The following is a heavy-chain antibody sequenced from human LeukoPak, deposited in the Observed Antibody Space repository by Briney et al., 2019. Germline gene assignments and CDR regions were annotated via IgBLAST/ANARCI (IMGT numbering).Heavy chain of an antibody. V-gene: IGHV6-1*01. J-gene: IGHJ5*02. CDR3: ARAQPAGVGNWFDP. D-gene: IGHD2-2*01. CDR2: TYYRSKWYN. Sequence: SQTLSLTCAISGVSVSSNSAAWNWIRQSPSRGLEWLGRTYYRSKWYNDYALSVKSRITINPDASKNQFSLQLNSVTPEDTAVYYCARAQPAGVGNWFDPWGQGTLVTVSS. CDR1: GVSVSSNSAA.